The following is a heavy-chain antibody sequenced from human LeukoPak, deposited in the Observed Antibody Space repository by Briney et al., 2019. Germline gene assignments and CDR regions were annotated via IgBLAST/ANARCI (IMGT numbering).Heavy chain of an antibody. CDR1: GFAFDDYA. CDR2: INTDGSST. CDR3: ARDGSPLLDY. Sequence: PGRSLRLSCAASGFAFDDYAMHWVRQAPGKGLVWVSRINTDGSSTSYADSVKGRFTISRDNAKNTLYLQMNSLRAEDTAVYYCARDGSPLLDYWGQGTLVTVSS. V-gene: IGHV3-74*01. J-gene: IGHJ4*02. D-gene: IGHD1-1*01.